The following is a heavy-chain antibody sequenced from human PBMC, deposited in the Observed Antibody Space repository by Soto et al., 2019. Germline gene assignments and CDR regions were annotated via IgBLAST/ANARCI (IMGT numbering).Heavy chain of an antibody. CDR1: GGSISSSSYY. D-gene: IGHD5-18*01. Sequence: PSETLSLTCTVSGGSISSSSYYWGWIRQPPGKGLEWIGSIYYSGSTYYNPSLKSRVTISVDTSKNQFSLKLSSVTAADTAVYYCARLYENVDTAMVPDYWGQGTLVTVSS. CDR3: ARLYENVDTAMVPDY. J-gene: IGHJ4*02. V-gene: IGHV4-39*01. CDR2: IYYSGST.